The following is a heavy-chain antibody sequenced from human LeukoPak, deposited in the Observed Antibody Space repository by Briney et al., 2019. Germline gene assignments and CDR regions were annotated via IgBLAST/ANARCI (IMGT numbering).Heavy chain of an antibody. Sequence: AGGSLRLSCAASGFTFSDYYMSWIRQAPGKGLEWISYINTSGDTIYYVDSVKGRFTISRDNAKNSLYLQMNSLRAEDMAVYYCARGRPSIAARVEAAFDIWGQGTMVTVSS. D-gene: IGHD6-6*01. CDR3: ARGRPSIAARVEAAFDI. J-gene: IGHJ3*02. V-gene: IGHV3-11*04. CDR2: INTSGDTI. CDR1: GFTFSDYY.